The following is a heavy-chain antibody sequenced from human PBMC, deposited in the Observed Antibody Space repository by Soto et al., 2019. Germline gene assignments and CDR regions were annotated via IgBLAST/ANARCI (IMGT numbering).Heavy chain of an antibody. CDR2: INPNSGGT. V-gene: IGHV1-2*04. J-gene: IGHJ6*01. CDR3: ARGSVVVPAVTRPPDYYEHDGMDV. D-gene: IGHD2-2*01. Sequence: ASVKVSCKASGYTFTGYYMHWVRQAPGQGLEWMGWINPNSGGTNYAQKFQGWVTMTRDTSISTAYMELSRLRSDDTAVYYCARGSVVVPAVTRPPDYYEHDGMDVWVIAATVADSS. CDR1: GYTFTGYY.